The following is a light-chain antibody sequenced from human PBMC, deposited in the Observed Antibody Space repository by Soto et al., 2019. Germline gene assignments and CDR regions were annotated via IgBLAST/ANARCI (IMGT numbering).Light chain of an antibody. CDR2: GAS. V-gene: IGKV3-20*01. Sequence: EIVMTQSPATLSVSPGERATLSCRASQSVSSNYLAWYQQKPGQAPRLLIYGASTRATGIPDRFSGSGSGTDFTLTISRLEPEDFAVYYCQQYGSSITFGQGTLLEIK. CDR3: QQYGSSIT. CDR1: QSVSSNY. J-gene: IGKJ5*01.